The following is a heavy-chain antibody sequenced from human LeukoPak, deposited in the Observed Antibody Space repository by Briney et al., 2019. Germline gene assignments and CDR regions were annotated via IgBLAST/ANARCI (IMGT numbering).Heavy chain of an antibody. D-gene: IGHD1-14*01. Sequence: GASVKVSCKASGYTFTSYDINWVRQATGQGLEWMGWMNPNSGNTGYAQKFQGRVTITRNTYISTAYMELSSLRSEDTAVYYCARAGRKAGAFDIWGQGTMVTVSS. V-gene: IGHV1-8*03. J-gene: IGHJ3*02. CDR2: MNPNSGNT. CDR1: GYTFTSYD. CDR3: ARAGRKAGAFDI.